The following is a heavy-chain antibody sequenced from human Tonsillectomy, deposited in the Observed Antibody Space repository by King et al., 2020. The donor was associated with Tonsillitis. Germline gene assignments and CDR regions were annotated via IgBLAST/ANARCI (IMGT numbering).Heavy chain of an antibody. Sequence: VQLQESGPGLVKPSETLSLTCTVSGGSISSYYWSWIRQPPGKGLEWIGYIYYSGSTNYNPSLQGRVTISVDTSKNQFSLKLGSVTAADTAVYYCARGRRGDSGGYYKNLYWNYWGQGTLVTVSS. CDR1: GGSISSYY. D-gene: IGHD3-22*01. CDR2: IYYSGST. CDR3: ARGRRGDSGGYYKNLYWNY. V-gene: IGHV4-59*01. J-gene: IGHJ4*02.